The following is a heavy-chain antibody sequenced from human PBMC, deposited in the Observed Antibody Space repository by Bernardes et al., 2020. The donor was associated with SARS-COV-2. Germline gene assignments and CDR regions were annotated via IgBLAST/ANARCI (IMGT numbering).Heavy chain of an antibody. CDR1: EFTFSSYA. Sequence: GGSLRLSCAVSEFTFSSYAMSWVRQAPGKGLEWVSFICCSGGNTYYADSVKGRFTISRDNSRNVLYLQMNSLRADDTAVYYCARDRYCSGGSCFSDLWGQGTLVTVAS. CDR2: ICCSGGNT. D-gene: IGHD2-15*01. J-gene: IGHJ4*02. V-gene: IGHV3-23*01. CDR3: ARDRYCSGGSCFSDL.